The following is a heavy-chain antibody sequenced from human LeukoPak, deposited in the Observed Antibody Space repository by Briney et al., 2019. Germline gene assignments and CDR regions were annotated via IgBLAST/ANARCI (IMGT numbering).Heavy chain of an antibody. V-gene: IGHV3-21*01. D-gene: IGHD6-13*01. CDR1: GFPFSSYS. CDR2: ISSSSSYI. Sequence: GGSLRLSCAASGFPFSSYSMNWVRQAPGKGLEWVSSISSSSSYIYYADSVKGRFTISRDNAKNSLYLQMNSLRAEDTAVYYCARGTIAAAEDYYYYYGMDVWGQGTTVTVSS. J-gene: IGHJ6*02. CDR3: ARGTIAAAEDYYYYYGMDV.